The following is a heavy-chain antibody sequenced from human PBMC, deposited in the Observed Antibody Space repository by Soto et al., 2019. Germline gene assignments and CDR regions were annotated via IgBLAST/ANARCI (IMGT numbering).Heavy chain of an antibody. V-gene: IGHV3-30-3*01. Sequence: QVQLVESGGGVVQPGRSLRLSCAASGFIFSNYVMYWVRQAPGKGPEWVSFMSYDGTTEYYADSVKGRFTISRDNSKNTLYLQMNSLRPEDTAVYYCARQVLWSRYFDYWGQGTLVTVSS. D-gene: IGHD2-15*01. J-gene: IGHJ4*02. CDR1: GFIFSNYV. CDR2: MSYDGTTE. CDR3: ARQVLWSRYFDY.